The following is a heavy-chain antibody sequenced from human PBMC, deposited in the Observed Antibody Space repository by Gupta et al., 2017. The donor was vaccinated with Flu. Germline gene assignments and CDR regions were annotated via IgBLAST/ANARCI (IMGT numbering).Heavy chain of an antibody. D-gene: IGHD5-24*01. Sequence: QVQLQESGPELVKPSETLSLSCTVSNGSLSSYFWSWIRQPPGKGLEWIGYVYYSGITNYNPSLKSRATISIDTSKNQFSLKLRSVTAADTAFYDCTRVYGYNGNDFWGQGTLVTVSS. J-gene: IGHJ4*02. CDR1: NGSLSSYF. CDR2: VYYSGIT. V-gene: IGHV4-59*01. CDR3: TRVYGYNGNDF.